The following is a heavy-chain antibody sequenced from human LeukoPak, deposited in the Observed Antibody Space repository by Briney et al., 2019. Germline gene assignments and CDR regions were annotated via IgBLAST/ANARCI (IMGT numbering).Heavy chain of an antibody. D-gene: IGHD3-3*01. V-gene: IGHV1-18*01. CDR1: GYTFTSYG. J-gene: IGHJ2*01. CDR2: ISAYNGNT. Sequence: ASVKVSCKASGYTFTSYGISWVRQAPGQGLEWMGWISAYNGNTNYAQKLPGRVTMTTDTSTSTAYMELRSLRSDDTAVYYCARAYYDFWSGYHWYFDLWGRGTLVTVSS. CDR3: ARAYYDFWSGYHWYFDL.